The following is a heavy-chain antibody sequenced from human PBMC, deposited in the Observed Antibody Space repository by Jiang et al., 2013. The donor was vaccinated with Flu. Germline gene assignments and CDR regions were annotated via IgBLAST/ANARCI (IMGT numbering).Heavy chain of an antibody. J-gene: IGHJ6*02. CDR1: GFTVSSNY. CDR2: IYSGGST. D-gene: IGHD3-22*01. Sequence: VQLVESGGGLVQPGGSLRLSCAASGFTVSSNYMSWVRQAPGKGLEWVSVIYSGGSTYYADSVKGRFTISRDNSKNTLYLQMNSLRAEDTAVYYCARENYYDTTHYYYGMDVWGQGTTVTVS. V-gene: IGHV3-66*01. CDR3: ARENYYDTTHYYYGMDV.